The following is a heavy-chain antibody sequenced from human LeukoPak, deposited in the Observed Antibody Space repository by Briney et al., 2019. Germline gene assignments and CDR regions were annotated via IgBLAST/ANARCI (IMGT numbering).Heavy chain of an antibody. Sequence: SETLSLTCTVSGVSISSSNSYWGWIRQPPGKWLEWIGSIYCSGNTYYNASLKSQVSISIDTSKNQFSLRLTSVTAVDTAVYYCARQTGSGLFILPGGQGTLVTVSS. CDR1: GVSISSSNSY. J-gene: IGHJ4*02. CDR3: ARQTGSGLFILP. CDR2: IYCSGNT. V-gene: IGHV4-39*01. D-gene: IGHD3/OR15-3a*01.